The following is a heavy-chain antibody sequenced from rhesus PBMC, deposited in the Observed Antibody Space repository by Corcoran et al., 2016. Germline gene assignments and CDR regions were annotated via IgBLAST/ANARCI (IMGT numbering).Heavy chain of an antibody. CDR3: AAVEVEYCTGSGCYWNYFDY. CDR2: IHPGYGST. V-gene: IGHV1-70*01. Sequence: QEQLVQSGAEVKKPGASVKVSCKASGYIFTSYVISWLRQDPGQGFEWMGGIHPGYGSTSYAHKFQGRVTITADMSTSTVYMELRSLRSEDMAVYYCAAVEVEYCTGSGCYWNYFDYWGQGVLVTVSS. CDR1: GYIFTSYV. J-gene: IGHJ4*01. D-gene: IGHD2-21*01.